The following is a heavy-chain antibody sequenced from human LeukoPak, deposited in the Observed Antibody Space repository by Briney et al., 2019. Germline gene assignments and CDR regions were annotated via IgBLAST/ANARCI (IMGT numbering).Heavy chain of an antibody. CDR3: AREDNGNFDY. D-gene: IGHD1-1*01. CDR2: IYSGGST. J-gene: IGHJ4*02. CDR1: GFTVSSNY. V-gene: IGHV3-53*01. Sequence: TGGSLRLSCVASGFTVSSNYMSWVRQAPGKGLEWVSVIYSGGSTYYADSVKGRFTISRDNSKNTLYLQMNSLRAEDTAVYYCAREDNGNFDYWGQGTLVTVSS.